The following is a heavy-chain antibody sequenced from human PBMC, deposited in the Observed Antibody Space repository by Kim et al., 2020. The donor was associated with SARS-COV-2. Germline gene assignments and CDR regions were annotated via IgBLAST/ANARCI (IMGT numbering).Heavy chain of an antibody. D-gene: IGHD2-2*02. CDR1: GDSVSSNSAA. CDR3: ARTPGGYCSSTSCYTIDY. Sequence: SQTLSLTCAISGDSVSSNSAAWNWIRQSPSRGLEWLGRTYYRSKWYNDYAVSVKSRITINPDTSKNQFSLQLNSVTPEDTAVYYCARTPGGYCSSTSCYTIDYWGQGTLVTVSS. CDR2: TYYRSKWYN. J-gene: IGHJ4*02. V-gene: IGHV6-1*01.